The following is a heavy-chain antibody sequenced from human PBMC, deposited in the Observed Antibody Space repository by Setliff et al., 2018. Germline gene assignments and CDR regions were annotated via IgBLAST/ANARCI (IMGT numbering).Heavy chain of an antibody. D-gene: IGHD5-18*01. CDR3: ARETTAWGYVDTAMVTFIDQ. V-gene: IGHV4-59*11. J-gene: IGHJ4*02. CDR2: VYSSGIT. Sequence: SETLSLTCTVSGGSISSQDWSWIRQPPGKGLEWIGYVYSSGITNYNPSLKSRVTMSVDTSKNQFSLKLGSVTAADTAVYYRARETTAWGYVDTAMVTFIDQWGQGTLVTVSS. CDR1: GGSISSQD.